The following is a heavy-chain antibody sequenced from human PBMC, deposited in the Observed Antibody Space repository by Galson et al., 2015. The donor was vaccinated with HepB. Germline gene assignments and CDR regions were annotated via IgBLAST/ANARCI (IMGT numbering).Heavy chain of an antibody. CDR1: GYTLTNYG. J-gene: IGHJ4*02. V-gene: IGHV1-18*01. D-gene: IGHD6-19*01. Sequence: SVTVSCKASGYTLTNYGISWGRQAPGQGLEWMGWISAYNGNTNYAQKLQGRVTMTTDTSTSTAYMELRSLRSDDTAVYYCARGAVACTLVYFDYWGPGTLVTVSS. CDR3: ARGAVACTLVYFDY. CDR2: ISAYNGNT.